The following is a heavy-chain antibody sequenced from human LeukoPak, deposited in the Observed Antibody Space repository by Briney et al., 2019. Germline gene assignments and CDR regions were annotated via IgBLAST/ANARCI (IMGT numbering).Heavy chain of an antibody. CDR1: GFTFSSYV. CDR2: ITDSGRGT. D-gene: IGHD2-15*01. CDR3: AKDIGYCSGGSCYTDFDY. V-gene: IGHV3-23*01. Sequence: PGGSLRLSCAASGFTFSSYVMSWVRQAPGKGLEWVSSITDSGRGTYYADSVRGRFTISRDNSKNTLYLQMNSLRAEDTAVYYCAKDIGYCSGGSCYTDFDYWGQGTLVTVSS. J-gene: IGHJ4*02.